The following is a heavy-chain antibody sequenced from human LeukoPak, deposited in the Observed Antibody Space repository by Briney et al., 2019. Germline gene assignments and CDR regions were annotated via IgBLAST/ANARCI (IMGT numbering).Heavy chain of an antibody. CDR2: INAGNGNT. D-gene: IGHD6-13*01. V-gene: IGHV1-3*01. Sequence: ASVTVSCKASGYTFTGYYMHWVRPAPGQGLEWMGWINAGNGNTKYSQKFQGRVTITRDTSASTAYMELSSLRSEDTAVYYCARGIAAAGREVDYWGQGTLVTVSS. CDR3: ARGIAAAGREVDY. CDR1: GYTFTGYY. J-gene: IGHJ4*02.